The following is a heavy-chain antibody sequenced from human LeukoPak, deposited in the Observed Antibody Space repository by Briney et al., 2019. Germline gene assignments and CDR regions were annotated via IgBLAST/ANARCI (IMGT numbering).Heavy chain of an antibody. D-gene: IGHD3-9*01. CDR3: AKVLLYFDCFDY. CDR2: I. J-gene: IGHJ4*02. CDR1: GFTFSSYA. Sequence: GGSLRLSCAASGFTFSSYAMSWVRQAPGKGLEWVSAIKGRFTISRDNSKNTLYLQMNSLRAEDTAVYYCAKVLLYFDCFDYWGQGTLVTVSS. V-gene: IGHV3-23*01.